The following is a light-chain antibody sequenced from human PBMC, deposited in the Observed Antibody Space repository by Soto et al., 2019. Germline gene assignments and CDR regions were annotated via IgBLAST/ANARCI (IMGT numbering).Light chain of an antibody. V-gene: IGLV1-44*01. CDR3: ASWDDSLNGYV. CDR2: ETN. Sequence: QSVLTQPPSASGTPGQKVTIYCSGSSSNIGRNSISWYQQLPGTAPKLLIYETNQRPSGVPDRFSGSKSGTSASLAIRGLQSGDEADYYCASWDDSLNGYVFGTGTKLTVL. CDR1: SSNIGRNS. J-gene: IGLJ1*01.